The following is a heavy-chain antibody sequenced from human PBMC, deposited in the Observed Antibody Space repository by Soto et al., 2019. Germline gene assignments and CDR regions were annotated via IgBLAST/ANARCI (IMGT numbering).Heavy chain of an antibody. CDR1: GGSISSYY. CDR3: ARARGGYGGNSEDIDF. J-gene: IGHJ4*02. D-gene: IGHD2-21*02. V-gene: IGHV4-59*01. Sequence: SETLSLTCTVSGGSISSYYWSWIRQPPGKGLEWIGYIYYSGSTNYNPSLKSRVTISVDTSKNQFSLKLSSVTAADTAVYYCARARGGYGGNSEDIDFWGQGTLVTVSS. CDR2: IYYSGST.